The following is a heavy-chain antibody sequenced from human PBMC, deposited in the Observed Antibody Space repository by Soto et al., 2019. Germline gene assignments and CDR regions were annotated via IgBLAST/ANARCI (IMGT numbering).Heavy chain of an antibody. CDR2: ISWNSGSI. D-gene: IGHD6-6*01. Sequence: EVQLVESGGGLVQPGRSLRLSCAASGFTFDDYAMHWVRQAPGKGLEWVSGISWNSGSIGYEDSVKGRFTISRDNAKNSLYLQMNSLRAEDTALYYCAREYSSSSGGGLDYWGQGTLVAVSS. CDR1: GFTFDDYA. J-gene: IGHJ4*02. CDR3: AREYSSSSGGGLDY. V-gene: IGHV3-9*01.